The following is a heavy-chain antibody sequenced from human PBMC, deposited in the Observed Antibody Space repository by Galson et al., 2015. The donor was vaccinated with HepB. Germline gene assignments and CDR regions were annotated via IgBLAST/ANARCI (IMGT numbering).Heavy chain of an antibody. CDR2: MNPNSGNT. D-gene: IGHD4-17*01. CDR3: ARHTVDAFDI. V-gene: IGHV1-8*01. CDR1: GYTFTSYD. Sequence: SVKVSCKASGYTFTSYDINWVRQATGQGLEWMGWMNPNSGNTDYAQKFQGRVTMTRNTSISTAYMELSSLRSEDTAVYYCARHTVDAFDIWGQGTMVTVSS. J-gene: IGHJ3*02.